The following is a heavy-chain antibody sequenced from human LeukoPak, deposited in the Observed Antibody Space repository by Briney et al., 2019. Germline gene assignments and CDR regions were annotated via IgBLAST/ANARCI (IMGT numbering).Heavy chain of an antibody. J-gene: IGHJ4*02. V-gene: IGHV3-48*01. CDR1: GFTFNTYT. Sequence: GGSLRLSCAASGFTFNTYTMNWVRQAPGKGLEWVSYISGSSGIIDYADSVRGRFTISRDSAKNSLYLQMNSLRAEDTAVYYCAKGGKWDVTPFDYWGQGTLVTVSS. CDR2: ISGSSGII. D-gene: IGHD1-26*01. CDR3: AKGGKWDVTPFDY.